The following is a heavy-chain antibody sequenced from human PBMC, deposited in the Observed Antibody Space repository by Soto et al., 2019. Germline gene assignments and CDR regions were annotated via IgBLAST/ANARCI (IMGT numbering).Heavy chain of an antibody. V-gene: IGHV1-2*04. J-gene: IGHJ6*02. CDR2: INPNSGGT. CDR1: GYTFTGYY. Sequence: ASVKVSCKASGYTFTGYYMHWVRQAPGQGLEWMGWINPNSGGTNYAQKFQGWVTMTRDTSISTAYMELSRLGAEDTAVYYCARDRQLVQYNYYYGMDVWGQGTTVTVSS. CDR3: ARDRQLVQYNYYYGMDV. D-gene: IGHD6-6*01.